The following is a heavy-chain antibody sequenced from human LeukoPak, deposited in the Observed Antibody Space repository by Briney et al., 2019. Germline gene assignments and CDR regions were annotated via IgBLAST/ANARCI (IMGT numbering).Heavy chain of an antibody. J-gene: IGHJ5*02. CDR2: ISYDGSNK. D-gene: IGHD3-3*01. Sequence: GGSLRLSCAASGFTFSSYGMHWVRQAPGKGLEWVAVISYDGSNKYYADSVKGRFTISRDNSKNTLYLQMNSLRAEDTAVYYCAKDREYYDFWSGYSNWFDPWGQGTLVAVSS. CDR3: AKDREYYDFWSGYSNWFDP. V-gene: IGHV3-30*18. CDR1: GFTFSSYG.